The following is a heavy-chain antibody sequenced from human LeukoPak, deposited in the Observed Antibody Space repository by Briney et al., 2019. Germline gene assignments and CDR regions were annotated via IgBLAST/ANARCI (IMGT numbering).Heavy chain of an antibody. CDR3: ARLGEKADFDY. J-gene: IGHJ4*02. Sequence: GGSLRLSCAASGFTFSSYSMNWVRQAPGKGLEWVSYISSSSSTIYYADSVKGRFTISRDNAKNSLYLQINSLRAEDTAVYYCARLGEKADFDYWGQGTLVTVSS. CDR2: ISSSSSTI. D-gene: IGHD3-16*01. CDR1: GFTFSSYS. V-gene: IGHV3-48*01.